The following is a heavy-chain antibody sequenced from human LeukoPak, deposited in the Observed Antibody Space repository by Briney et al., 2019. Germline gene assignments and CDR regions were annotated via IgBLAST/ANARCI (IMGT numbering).Heavy chain of an antibody. CDR3: ARWDDSSGYYPYYFDY. CDR2: ISSSSSYI. CDR1: GFTFNTYA. V-gene: IGHV3-21*01. D-gene: IGHD3-22*01. J-gene: IGHJ4*02. Sequence: GGSLRLSCAASGFTFNTYAMNWVRQAPGKGLEWVSSISSSSSYIYYADSVKGRFTISRDNAKKSLYLQMNSLRAEDTAVYYCARWDDSSGYYPYYFDYWGQGTLVTVSS.